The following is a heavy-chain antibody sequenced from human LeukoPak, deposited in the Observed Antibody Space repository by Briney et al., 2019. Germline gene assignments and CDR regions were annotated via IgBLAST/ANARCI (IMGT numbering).Heavy chain of an antibody. D-gene: IGHD1-26*01. CDR2: IFHSGST. J-gene: IGHJ4*02. Sequence: PSETLSLTCTVSGGSISNTNWWNWIRQPPGKGLEWIGKIFHSGSTNYNPSLESRVTISVDKSKNQFSLRLNSVTAADTAMYYCAKSGGYGLIDYWGQGTRVTVSS. CDR3: AKSGGYGLIDY. V-gene: IGHV4-4*02. CDR1: GGSISNTNW.